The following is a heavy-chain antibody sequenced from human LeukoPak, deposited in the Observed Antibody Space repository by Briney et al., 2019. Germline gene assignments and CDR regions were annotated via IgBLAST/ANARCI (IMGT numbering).Heavy chain of an antibody. CDR2: IYYSGST. D-gene: IGHD6-19*01. J-gene: IGHJ4*02. CDR3: ARVVGVAVAPFDY. V-gene: IGHV4-39*01. Sequence: SETLSLTCTVSGGSISSSSYYWGWIRQPPGKGLEWIGSIYYSGSTYYNPSLKSRVTISVDTSKNQFSLKLSSVTAADTAVYYCARVVGVAVAPFDYWGQGTLVTVPS. CDR1: GGSISSSSYY.